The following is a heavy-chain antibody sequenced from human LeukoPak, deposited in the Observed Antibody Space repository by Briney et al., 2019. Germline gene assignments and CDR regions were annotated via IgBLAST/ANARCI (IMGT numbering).Heavy chain of an antibody. J-gene: IGHJ4*02. V-gene: IGHV3-53*01. CDR1: GFTVSSNY. D-gene: IGHD2-2*01. Sequence: GGSLRLSCAASGFTVSSNYMSWVRQAPGKGLEWVSVIYSGGSTYYADSVKGRFTISRDNSKNTLHLQMNSLRAEDTAVYYCARRREPAAAFDYWGQGTLVTVSS. CDR3: ARRREPAAAFDY. CDR2: IYSGGST.